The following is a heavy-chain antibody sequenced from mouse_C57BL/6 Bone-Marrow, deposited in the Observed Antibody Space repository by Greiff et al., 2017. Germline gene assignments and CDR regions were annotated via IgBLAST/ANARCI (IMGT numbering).Heavy chain of an antibody. J-gene: IGHJ4*01. CDR3: ARPEYYAMDY. CDR1: GYAFSSSW. CDR2: IYPGDGDT. Sequence: QVQLQQSGPELVKPGASVTISCKASGYAFSSSWMNWVKQRPGKGLEWIGRIYPGDGDTNYNGKFKGKATLTADKSSSTAYMQRSSLTSEDSAVYFFARPEYYAMDYWGQGTSVTVSS. V-gene: IGHV1-82*01.